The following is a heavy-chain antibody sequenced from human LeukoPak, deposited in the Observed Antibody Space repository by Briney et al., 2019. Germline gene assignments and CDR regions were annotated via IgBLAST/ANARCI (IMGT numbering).Heavy chain of an antibody. CDR3: ARDQAYCSSTSCYRNNWFDP. D-gene: IGHD2-2*01. CDR2: INPNSGGT. CDR1: GYTFTGYY. J-gene: IGHJ5*02. Sequence: ASVKVSCKASGYTFTGYYVHWVRQAPGQGLEWMGWINPNSGGTNYAQKFQGRVTMTRDTSISTAYMELSRLRSDDTAVYYCARDQAYCSSTSCYRNNWFDPWGQGTLVTVSS. V-gene: IGHV1-2*02.